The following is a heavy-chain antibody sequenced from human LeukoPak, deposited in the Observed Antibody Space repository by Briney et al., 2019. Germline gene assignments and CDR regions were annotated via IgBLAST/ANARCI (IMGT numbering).Heavy chain of an antibody. CDR3: ARGLNSGMTDY. CDR1: EDIFSSYT. CDR2: IIPIIRQT. Sequence: SVKVSCKTSEDIFSSYTISWVRQAPGQGLQWMGRIIPIIRQTKYSQKFQGRVTITADKSTSTVNMDLSGLTSDDTALYFCARGLNSGMTDYWGQGTLVTVSS. V-gene: IGHV1-69*08. J-gene: IGHJ4*02. D-gene: IGHD1-26*01.